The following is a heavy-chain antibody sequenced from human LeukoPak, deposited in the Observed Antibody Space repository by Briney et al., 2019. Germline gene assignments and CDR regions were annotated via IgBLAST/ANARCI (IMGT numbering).Heavy chain of an antibody. Sequence: GASVKVSCKASGYTFTDYYIHWVRQAPGQGLEWMGWIHPDSGGTNYAQNFQGRVTMTRDTSLSTAYMDLSRLNFGDTAVYFCARELMVGGVFLDYWGQGTLVDVSS. CDR1: GYTFTDYY. V-gene: IGHV1-2*02. D-gene: IGHD2-8*02. CDR3: ARELMVGGVFLDY. J-gene: IGHJ4*02. CDR2: IHPDSGGT.